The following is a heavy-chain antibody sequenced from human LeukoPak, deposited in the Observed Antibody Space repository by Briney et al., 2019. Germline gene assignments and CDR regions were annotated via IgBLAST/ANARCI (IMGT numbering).Heavy chain of an antibody. CDR2: ISSSSSTI. Sequence: GGSLRLSCAASGFTFSSYSMNWVRQAPGKGLEWVSYISSSSSTIYYADSVKGRFTISRDNAKNSLYLQMNSLRAEDTAVYYCASRAGNTVTTIYYYYMDVWGKGTTVTVSS. CDR1: GFTFSSYS. V-gene: IGHV3-48*01. CDR3: ASRAGNTVTTIYYYYMDV. D-gene: IGHD4-11*01. J-gene: IGHJ6*03.